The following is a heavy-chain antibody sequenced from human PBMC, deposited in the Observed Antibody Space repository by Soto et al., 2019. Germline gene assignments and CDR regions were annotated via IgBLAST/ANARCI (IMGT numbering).Heavy chain of an antibody. Sequence: GGSLSLSCAASRFTFSDYGMHWVRQAPGKGLEWEAGISHGATRKSYSDSVKGRFIISRDNSKKMLYLQLNSLRREDTAVYYCAKDWVGGSNRYQLDYWGRGTLVTVSS. CDR3: AKDWVGGSNRYQLDY. D-gene: IGHD4-4*01. CDR2: ISHGATRK. J-gene: IGHJ4*02. CDR1: RFTFSDYG. V-gene: IGHV3-30*18.